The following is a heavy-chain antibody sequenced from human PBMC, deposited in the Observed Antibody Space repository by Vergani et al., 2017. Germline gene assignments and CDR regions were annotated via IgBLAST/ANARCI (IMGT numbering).Heavy chain of an antibody. V-gene: IGHV4-61*02. Sequence: QVQLQESGPGLVKPSQTLSLTCTVSGGSISSGSYYWSWIRQPAGKGLEWIGRIYTSGSTNYNPSLKSRVTISVDTSKNQFSLKLSSVTSADTAVDYCARGGGLVGFDPWGQGTLVTVSS. CDR3: ARGGGLVGFDP. D-gene: IGHD3/OR15-3a*01. CDR2: IYTSGST. J-gene: IGHJ5*02. CDR1: GGSISSGSYY.